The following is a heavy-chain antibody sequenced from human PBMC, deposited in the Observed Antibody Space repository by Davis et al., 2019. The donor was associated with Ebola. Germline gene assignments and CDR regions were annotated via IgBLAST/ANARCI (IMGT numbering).Heavy chain of an antibody. CDR1: GFPFSLYS. CDR2: ITGSSTSI. J-gene: IGHJ4*02. CDR3: AREQFYFESSGYSCSYFDS. D-gene: IGHD3-22*01. Sequence: GGSLRLSCAASGFPFSLYSMNWVRQAPGKGLEWVSYITGSSTSIYYADSVKGRFTISRDNAKNSLYLQISSLRDEDTAVYYCAREQFYFESSGYSCSYFDSWGQGTLVAVSS. V-gene: IGHV3-48*02.